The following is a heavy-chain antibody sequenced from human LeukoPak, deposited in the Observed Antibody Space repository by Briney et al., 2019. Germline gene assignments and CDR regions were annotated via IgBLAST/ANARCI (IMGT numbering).Heavy chain of an antibody. CDR1: GYTFTSYY. D-gene: IGHD3-22*01. CDR2: INPSGGST. J-gene: IGHJ3*02. Sequence: ASVKVSCKASGYTFTSYYMHWVRQAPEQGLEWMGIINPSGGSTSYAQKFQGRVTMTRDTSTSTVYMELSSLRSEDTAVYYCVRIYDSSGYYYSSDAFDIWGQGTMVTVSS. CDR3: VRIYDSSGYYYSSDAFDI. V-gene: IGHV1-46*01.